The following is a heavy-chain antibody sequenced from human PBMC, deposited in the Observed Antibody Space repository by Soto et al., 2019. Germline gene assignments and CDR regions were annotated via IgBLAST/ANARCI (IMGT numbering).Heavy chain of an antibody. J-gene: IGHJ6*02. CDR3: ARWRGVVVPAAIRGDYYGMDV. V-gene: IGHV1-69*01. D-gene: IGHD2-2*01. Sequence: QVQLVQSGAEVKKPGSSVKVSCKASGGTFSSYAISWVRQAPGQGLEWMGGIIPIFGTANYAQKFQGRVTIPADESTSTAYMELSSLRSEDTAVYYCARWRGVVVPAAIRGDYYGMDVWGQGTTVTVSS. CDR2: IIPIFGTA. CDR1: GGTFSSYA.